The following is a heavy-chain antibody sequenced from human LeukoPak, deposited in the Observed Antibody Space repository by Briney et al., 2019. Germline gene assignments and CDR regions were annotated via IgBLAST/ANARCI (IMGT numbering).Heavy chain of an antibody. CDR2: ISYDGSNK. CDR1: GFIFSSYD. CDR3: ARERALGSKQGY. V-gene: IGHV3-30-3*01. J-gene: IGHJ4*02. D-gene: IGHD7-27*01. Sequence: PGGSPRLSCAASGFIFSSYDFNWVRQAPGKGLEWVAVISYDGSNKYYADSVKGRFTISRDNSKNTLYLQMNSLRAEDTAVYYCARERALGSKQGYWGQGTLVTVSS.